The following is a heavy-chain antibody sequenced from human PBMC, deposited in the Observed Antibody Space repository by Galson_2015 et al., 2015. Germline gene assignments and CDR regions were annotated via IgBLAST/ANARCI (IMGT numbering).Heavy chain of an antibody. CDR3: ATSNADVYCSGGSCYLDS. J-gene: IGHJ4*02. CDR2: LLPTSGTP. D-gene: IGHD2-15*01. CDR1: GGTFSIFA. Sequence: SVKVSCKASGGTFSIFAISWVRQAPGQRLEWMGGLLPTSGTPNYAQKFQGRVTITADESTSTAYMELSSLTSEDTAVFYCATSNADVYCSGGSCYLDSWAQGTLVTVSS. V-gene: IGHV1-69*13.